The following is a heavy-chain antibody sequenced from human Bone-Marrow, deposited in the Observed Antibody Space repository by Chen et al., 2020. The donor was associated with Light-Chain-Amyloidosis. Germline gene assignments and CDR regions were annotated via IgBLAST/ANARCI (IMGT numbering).Heavy chain of an antibody. Sequence: EVQVVESGGGLIQPGGSLRLSCAASGFTVSNNYMSWVRQAPGKGLAWVSVIYSNGKTYYAGAVKGRFTISRGNSKNTLYLQMNSLRAEDTAVYYCKARPSWGQGTLVTVSS. V-gene: IGHV3-53*01. CDR1: GFTVSNNY. J-gene: IGHJ5*02. CDR3: KARPS. CDR2: IYSNGKT.